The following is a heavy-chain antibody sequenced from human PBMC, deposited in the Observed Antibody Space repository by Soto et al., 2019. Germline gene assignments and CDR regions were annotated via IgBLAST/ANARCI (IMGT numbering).Heavy chain of an antibody. D-gene: IGHD2-15*01. J-gene: IGHJ4*02. V-gene: IGHV3-9*01. CDR1: GFTVDDYA. Sequence: EVQLVESGGGLVQPGRSLRLSCAASGFTVDDYAMHWVAQAPGKGLEWVSGMSWNRGSIGSADSVKGRFTISRDNAKNCLYLQLHSLRAEDTALYYCAKDYCSGGSLYWGKYCDCWGQGTLVTVSS. CDR3: AKDYCSGGSLYWGKYCDC. CDR2: MSWNRGSI.